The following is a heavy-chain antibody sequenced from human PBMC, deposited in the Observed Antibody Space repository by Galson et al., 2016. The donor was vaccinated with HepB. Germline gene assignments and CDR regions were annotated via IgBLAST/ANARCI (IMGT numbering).Heavy chain of an antibody. Sequence: SETLSLTCTVSGTSISSDYYWAWIRRPPGKALEWIGYVGSSGDSNYNPSLESRVTISVDTSKSQFSLKLSSVTTADTAVYYCARYPYFDYWGQGTLVTVSS. J-gene: IGHJ4*02. CDR3: ARYPYFDY. CDR1: GTSISSDYY. V-gene: IGHV4-61*01. CDR2: VGSSGDS.